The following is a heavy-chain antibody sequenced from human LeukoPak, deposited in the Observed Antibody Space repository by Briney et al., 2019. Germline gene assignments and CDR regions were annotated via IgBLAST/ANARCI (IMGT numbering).Heavy chain of an antibody. CDR2: ISSSSSYI. V-gene: IGHV3-21*01. CDR1: GFTFSSYS. J-gene: IGHJ3*02. D-gene: IGHD6-6*01. Sequence: GGSLRLSCAASGFTFSSYSMNWVRQAPGKGLEWVSSISSSSSYIYYADSVKGRFTISRDNAKNSLYLQMNSLRAEDTAVYYCARDLLYSSSPKNDAFDIWGQGTMVTVSS. CDR3: ARDLLYSSSPKNDAFDI.